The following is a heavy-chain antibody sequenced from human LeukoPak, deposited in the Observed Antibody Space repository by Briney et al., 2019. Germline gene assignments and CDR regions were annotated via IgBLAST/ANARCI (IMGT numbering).Heavy chain of an antibody. Sequence: GSLELSLAAAEFTFREFGMHWGRQAPGKGLGWVTFLRYDGSDTYYADSVKGRFTISRDNSKNILYLQMNSLKAEDTALYYCARALSSDSGWYYFDFWGQGTLVTVSS. D-gene: IGHD6-19*01. V-gene: IGHV3-33*01. CDR2: LRYDGSDT. J-gene: IGHJ4*02. CDR1: EFTFREFG. CDR3: ARALSSDSGWYYFDF.